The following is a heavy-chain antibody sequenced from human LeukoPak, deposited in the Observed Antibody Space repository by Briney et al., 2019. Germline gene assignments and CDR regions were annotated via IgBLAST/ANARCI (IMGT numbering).Heavy chain of an antibody. J-gene: IGHJ4*01. CDR3: ASTKLGYSSGWH. D-gene: IGHD6-19*01. CDR2: IYYSGST. Sequence: SETLSLTCTVSGGSISSSYSWGWIRQPPGKGLEWIGNIYYSGSTYYNPSLKSRVTISVDNSKNQFSLKLNSVTASDTAIYYCASTKLGYSSGWHWGXGTLVTVS. V-gene: IGHV4-39*01. CDR1: GGSISSSYS.